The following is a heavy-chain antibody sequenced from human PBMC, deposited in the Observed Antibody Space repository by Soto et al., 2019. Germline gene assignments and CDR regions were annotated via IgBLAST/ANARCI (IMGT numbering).Heavy chain of an antibody. Sequence: QITLKESGPPLVKPTQTLTLTCTFSGFSLSISGVGVGWIRQPPGKALEWLAVIYWDDDKRYSPSLKSRLTITKDTSKNQVVLTMTNMDPVDTATYHCAHEIYSYGPDYWGQGTLVTVSS. CDR2: IYWDDDK. CDR1: GFSLSISGVG. D-gene: IGHD5-18*01. J-gene: IGHJ4*02. CDR3: AHEIYSYGPDY. V-gene: IGHV2-5*02.